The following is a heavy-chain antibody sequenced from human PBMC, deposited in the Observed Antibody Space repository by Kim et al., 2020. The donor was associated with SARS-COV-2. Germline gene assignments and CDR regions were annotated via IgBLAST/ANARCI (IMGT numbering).Heavy chain of an antibody. CDR1: GYSFTSYD. D-gene: IGHD1-7*01. CDR2: MNPNRGNT. Sequence: VSVKVSCKASGYSFTSYDINWVRQATGQGLEWMGWMNPNRGNTGYARKSQGRVTMTRNTSISTAYMEPSSLRSEDTAVYCCASGYNWNYDSWGQGTLVTVSS. V-gene: IGHV1-8*01. CDR3: ASGYNWNYDS. J-gene: IGHJ5*01.